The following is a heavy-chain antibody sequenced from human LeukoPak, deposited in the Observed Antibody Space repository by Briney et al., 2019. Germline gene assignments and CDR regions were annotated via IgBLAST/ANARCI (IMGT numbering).Heavy chain of an antibody. CDR1: GFTFSSYK. D-gene: IGHD4-23*01. V-gene: IGHV3-21*04. CDR3: AKGSFTDYGGVALDY. CDR2: ISSSSSYI. J-gene: IGHJ4*02. Sequence: GGSLRLSCAASGFTFSSYKMIWVRQAPGKGLEWVSSISSSSSYIYYADSVKGRFTISRDNAKNSLYLQMNSLRAEDTAVYYCAKGSFTDYGGVALDYWGQGTLVTVSS.